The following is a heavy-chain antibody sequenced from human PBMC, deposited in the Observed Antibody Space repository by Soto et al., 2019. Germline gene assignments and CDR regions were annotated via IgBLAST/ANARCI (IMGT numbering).Heavy chain of an antibody. CDR2: INTHNGNT. J-gene: IGHJ6*04. D-gene: IGHD3-10*01. CDR1: GYTFTTYG. V-gene: IGHV1-18*01. Sequence: QVQLEQSAPEVKKPGASVKVSCKASGYTFTTYGISWVRQAPGQGLEWMGWINTHNGNTNYAQNLQGRVIMTADTSPSTAYMELRSLRSADTAVYYCTREGSAPYYYYGMDAWGEGTTVTVSS. CDR3: TREGSAPYYYYGMDA.